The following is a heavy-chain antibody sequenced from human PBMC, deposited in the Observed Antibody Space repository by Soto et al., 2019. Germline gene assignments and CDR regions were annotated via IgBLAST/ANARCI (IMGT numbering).Heavy chain of an antibody. V-gene: IGHV1-69*02. Sequence: QVQLVQSGAEVKKPGSSVKVSCKASGGTFSSYTISWVRQAPGQGLEWMGRIIPILGIANYAQQFQGRVTITEDKSTSTAYMELSSLRSEDTAVSYCARGPGGQYYYGSGEPDYWGQGTLVTVAS. D-gene: IGHD3-10*01. CDR2: IIPILGIA. CDR1: GGTFSSYT. J-gene: IGHJ4*02. CDR3: ARGPGGQYYYGSGEPDY.